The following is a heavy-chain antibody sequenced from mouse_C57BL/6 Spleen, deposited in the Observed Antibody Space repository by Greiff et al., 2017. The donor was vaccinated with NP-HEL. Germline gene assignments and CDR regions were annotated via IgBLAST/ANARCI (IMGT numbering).Heavy chain of an antibody. CDR3: ARSIYSYYAMDY. J-gene: IGHJ4*01. V-gene: IGHV3-6*01. D-gene: IGHD2-1*01. Sequence: EVQLQQSGPGLVKPSQSLSLTCSVTGYSITSGYYWNWIRQFPGNKLEWMGYISYDGSNNYNPSLKNRISITRDTSKNQFFLKLNSVTTEDTATYYCARSIYSYYAMDYWGQGTSVTVSS. CDR2: ISYDGSN. CDR1: GYSITSGYY.